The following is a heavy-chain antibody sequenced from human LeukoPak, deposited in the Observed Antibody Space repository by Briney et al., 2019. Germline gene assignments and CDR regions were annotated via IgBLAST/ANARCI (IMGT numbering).Heavy chain of an antibody. CDR3: VREPLHDFWSGYDFDY. V-gene: IGHV3-21*01. CDR1: GFTFSSYS. Sequence: GGSLRLSCAASGFTFSSYSMNWVRQAPGKGLEWVSSISSSSSYIYYADSVKGRFTISRDNAENSLYLQMNSLRAEDTAVYYCVREPLHDFWSGYDFDYWGQGTLVTVSS. CDR2: ISSSSSYI. D-gene: IGHD3-3*01. J-gene: IGHJ4*02.